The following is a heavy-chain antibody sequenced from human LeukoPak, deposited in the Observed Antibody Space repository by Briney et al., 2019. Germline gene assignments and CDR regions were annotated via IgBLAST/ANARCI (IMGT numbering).Heavy chain of an antibody. V-gene: IGHV3-23*01. CDR3: ARGLFPGMEWLSPWGFDP. Sequence: PGGSLRLSCAASGFTFSSYAMSWVRQAPGKGLEWVSAISGSGGSTYYADSVKGRFTISRDNSKNTLYLQMNSLRAEDTAVYYCARGLFPGMEWLSPWGFDPWGQGTLVTVSS. D-gene: IGHD3-3*01. J-gene: IGHJ5*02. CDR2: ISGSGGST. CDR1: GFTFSSYA.